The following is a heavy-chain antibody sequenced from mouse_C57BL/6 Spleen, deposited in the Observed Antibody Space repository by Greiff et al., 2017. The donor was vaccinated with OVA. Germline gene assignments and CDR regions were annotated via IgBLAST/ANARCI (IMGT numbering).Heavy chain of an antibody. CDR3: AKKGSSSSYAMDY. D-gene: IGHD1-1*01. Sequence: QVQLKESGPGLVQPSQSLSITCTVSGFSLTSYGVHWVRQSPGKGLEWLGVIWRGGSTDYNAAFMSRLSITKDNSKSQVFFKMNSLQADDTAIYYCAKKGSSSSYAMDYWGQGTSVTVSS. J-gene: IGHJ4*01. V-gene: IGHV2-5*01. CDR1: GFSLTSYG. CDR2: IWRGGST.